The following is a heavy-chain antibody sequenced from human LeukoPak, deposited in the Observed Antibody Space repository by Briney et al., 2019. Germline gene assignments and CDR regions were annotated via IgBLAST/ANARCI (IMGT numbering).Heavy chain of an antibody. D-gene: IGHD6-19*01. Sequence: GGSLRLSCAASGFTFSSYEMNWVRQAPGKGLEWVPYISSSGSTIYYADSVKGRFTISRDNAKNSLYLQMNSLRAEDTAVYYCAGHEYSSGPDWFDPWGQGTLVTVSS. CDR2: ISSSGSTI. CDR3: AGHEYSSGPDWFDP. J-gene: IGHJ5*02. CDR1: GFTFSSYE. V-gene: IGHV3-48*03.